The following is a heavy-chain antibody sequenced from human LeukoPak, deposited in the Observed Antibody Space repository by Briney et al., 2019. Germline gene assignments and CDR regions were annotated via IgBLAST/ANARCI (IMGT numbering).Heavy chain of an antibody. CDR3: ARNYCSGGSCHFDY. Sequence: GASVKVSCKPSGYTFTGYYMHWVRQAPGQGLDWMEWIITYNGNTNYAQKLQGRVNMTTDTSTSTAYIELRSLRSDDTGVYYCARNYCSGGSCHFDYWGQGTLVTVSS. V-gene: IGHV1-18*04. J-gene: IGHJ4*02. D-gene: IGHD2-15*01. CDR2: IITYNGNT. CDR1: GYTFTGYY.